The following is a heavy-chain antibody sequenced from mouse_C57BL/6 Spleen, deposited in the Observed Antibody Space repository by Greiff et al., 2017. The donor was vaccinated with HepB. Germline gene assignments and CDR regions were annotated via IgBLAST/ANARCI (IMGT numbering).Heavy chain of an antibody. V-gene: IGHV1-50*01. CDR1: GYTFTSYW. CDR2: IDPSDSYT. J-gene: IGHJ2*01. Sequence: QVQLQQPGAELVKPGASVKLSCKASGYTFTSYWMQWVKQRPGQGLEWIGEIDPSDSYTNYNQKFKGKATLTVDTSSSTAYMQLSSLTSEDSADYYCARVPYYGNYYIDYWGQGTTLTVSS. CDR3: ARVPYYGNYYIDY. D-gene: IGHD2-10*01.